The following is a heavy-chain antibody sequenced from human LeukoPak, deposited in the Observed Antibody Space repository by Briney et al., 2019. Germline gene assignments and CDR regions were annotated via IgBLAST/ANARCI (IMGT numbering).Heavy chain of an antibody. V-gene: IGHV1-8*03. Sequence: ASVKVSCKASGYTFTSYDINWVRQATGQGLEWMGWMNPNSGNTGYAQKFQGRVTITRNTSISTAYMELSSLRSEDTAVYYCARVNSVAYYYYYYYMDVWGKGTTVTISS. CDR1: GYTFTSYD. CDR3: ARVNSVAYYYYYYYMDV. D-gene: IGHD2-21*01. CDR2: MNPNSGNT. J-gene: IGHJ6*03.